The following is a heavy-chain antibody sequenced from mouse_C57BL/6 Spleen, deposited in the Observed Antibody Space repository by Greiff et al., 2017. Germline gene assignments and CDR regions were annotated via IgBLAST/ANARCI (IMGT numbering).Heavy chain of an antibody. D-gene: IGHD2-4*01. Sequence: EVQVVESGPGMVKPSQSLSLTCTVTGYSITSGYDWHWIRHFPGNKLEWMGYISYSGSTNYNPSLKSRISITHDTPKTHFFLKLNSVTTEDTATYYCARGTYDYDDGAWFAYWGQGTLVTVSA. CDR2: ISYSGST. J-gene: IGHJ3*01. CDR3: ARGTYDYDDGAWFAY. CDR1: GYSITSGYD. V-gene: IGHV3-1*01.